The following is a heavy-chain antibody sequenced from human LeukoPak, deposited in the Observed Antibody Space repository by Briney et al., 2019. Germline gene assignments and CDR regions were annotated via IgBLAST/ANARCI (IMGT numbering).Heavy chain of an antibody. CDR2: IYASGIT. J-gene: IGHJ4*02. Sequence: PSETLSLTCTVSGGSISSYYWSWIRQPAGKGLEWIRRIYASGITNYKPSLKSRVNLSVDRSKNQFSMKLSSVTAADTAVYYCARDSRIGAAGTGFDYWGQGTLVTVSS. CDR1: GGSISSYY. D-gene: IGHD6-13*01. CDR3: ARDSRIGAAGTGFDY. V-gene: IGHV4-4*07.